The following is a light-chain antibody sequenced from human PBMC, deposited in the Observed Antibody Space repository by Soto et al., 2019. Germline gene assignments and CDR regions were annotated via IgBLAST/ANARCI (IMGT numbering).Light chain of an antibody. J-gene: IGKJ1*01. CDR1: QGISNY. Sequence: DIQMTQSPSSLSASVGDKVTITCRASQGISNYLAWYQQKPGKVPTLLIYSASTLQSGVPSRFSGSGSGTDFTLTISSLQPEDVATYYCQRYDSPPWTFGQGTKVEIK. V-gene: IGKV1-27*01. CDR3: QRYDSPPWT. CDR2: SAS.